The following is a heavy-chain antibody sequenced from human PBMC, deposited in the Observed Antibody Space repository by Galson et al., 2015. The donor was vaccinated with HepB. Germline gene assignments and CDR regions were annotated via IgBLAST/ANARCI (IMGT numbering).Heavy chain of an antibody. CDR1: GYTFTSYD. Sequence: SVKVSCKASGYTFTSYDINWVRQATGQGLEWMGWMNPNSGNTGYAQKFQGRVTMTRNTSISTAYMELSSLRSEDTAVYYCARVILYCSGGSCHNGFDPWGQGTLVTVSS. CDR3: ARVILYCSGGSCHNGFDP. CDR2: MNPNSGNT. V-gene: IGHV1-8*01. D-gene: IGHD2-15*01. J-gene: IGHJ5*02.